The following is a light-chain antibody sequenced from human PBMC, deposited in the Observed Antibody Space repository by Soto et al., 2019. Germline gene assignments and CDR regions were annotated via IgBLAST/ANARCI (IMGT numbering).Light chain of an antibody. CDR1: QSVSTY. CDR3: QQRSNWPPIT. CDR2: DVS. V-gene: IGKV3-11*01. J-gene: IGKJ5*01. Sequence: EIVLTQSPANLSLYPGERATLSCRTSQSVSTYLAWYQQKLVQAPRLLIYDVSNRATGIPARFSGSVSGTDFTLTISSPDPEDSAVYYWQQRSNWPPITFGQGTRLEIK.